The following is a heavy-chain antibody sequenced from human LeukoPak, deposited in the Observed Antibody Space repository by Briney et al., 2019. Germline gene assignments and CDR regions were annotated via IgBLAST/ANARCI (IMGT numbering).Heavy chain of an antibody. CDR2: VTGSGDNT. J-gene: IGHJ4*02. CDR1: GFTFSSYA. D-gene: IGHD4-17*01. CDR3: ADDDYGNY. V-gene: IGHV3-23*01. Sequence: GGSLRLSCAASGFTFSSYAMSWVRQAPGKGLEWVSAVTGSGDNTYYEDSVKGRFTISRDNSKNTLYLQMNSLRAEDTAVYYCADDDYGNYWGQGTLVTVSS.